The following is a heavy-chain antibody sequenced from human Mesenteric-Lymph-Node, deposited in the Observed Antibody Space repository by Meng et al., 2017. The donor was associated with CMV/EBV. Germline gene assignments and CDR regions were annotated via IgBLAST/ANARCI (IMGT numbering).Heavy chain of an antibody. CDR1: GFTFSRSA. J-gene: IGHJ4*02. D-gene: IGHD3-3*01. CDR3: TRDFYYYFEY. CDR2: IGYDGSDK. V-gene: IGHV3-30*02. Sequence: LSCAASGFTFSRSAMHWVRQAPGKGLEWVAFIGYDGSDKYYADSVKGRFTISRDNSKNTLYLQLNSLRAEDTAVYYCTRDFYYYFEYWGQGTLVTVSS.